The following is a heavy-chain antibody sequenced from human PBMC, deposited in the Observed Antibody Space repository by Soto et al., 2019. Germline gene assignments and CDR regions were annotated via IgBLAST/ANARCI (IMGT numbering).Heavy chain of an antibody. Sequence: SGGSLRLSCAASGFTMSTHSVTWVRQAPGKGLEWVSGISVTPGITFYADSVKGRFTISRDSSNNAVYLQMNSLRAEDTAVYYCAKDPDSGSSFYFDYWGQGTLVTVSS. V-gene: IGHV3-23*01. CDR3: AKDPDSGSSFYFDY. J-gene: IGHJ4*02. CDR1: GFTMSTHS. CDR2: ISVTPGIT. D-gene: IGHD1-26*01.